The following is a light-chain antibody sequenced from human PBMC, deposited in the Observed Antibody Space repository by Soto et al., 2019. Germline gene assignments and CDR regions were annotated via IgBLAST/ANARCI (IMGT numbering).Light chain of an antibody. V-gene: IGLV6-57*02. CDR2: EDN. CDR3: QSYEDGNPVI. Sequence: NFMLTQPHSVSESPGKTVTISCTGSSGSIATNYVQWFQQRPGSAPTTVIYEDNQRPSGVPDRFSGSIDRSSNSASLTISGLKTEDEADYYCQSYEDGNPVIFGGGTKLTGL. J-gene: IGLJ2*01. CDR1: SGSIATNY.